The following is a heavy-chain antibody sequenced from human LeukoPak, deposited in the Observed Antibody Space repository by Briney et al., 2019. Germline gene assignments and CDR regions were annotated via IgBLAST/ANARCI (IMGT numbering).Heavy chain of an antibody. J-gene: IGHJ4*02. V-gene: IGHV3-7*04. CDR2: IKQDGSEI. Sequence: PGGSLRLSCAASGFNFNSYWMSWVRQAPGKGLECVANIKQDGSEIYFVDSVKGRFTIPRDNAKSSLYLQMNSLRGEDTAVYYCARARYGSGGYFFDFWGQGTLVTVSS. CDR1: GFNFNSYW. CDR3: ARARYGSGGYFFDF. D-gene: IGHD3-10*01.